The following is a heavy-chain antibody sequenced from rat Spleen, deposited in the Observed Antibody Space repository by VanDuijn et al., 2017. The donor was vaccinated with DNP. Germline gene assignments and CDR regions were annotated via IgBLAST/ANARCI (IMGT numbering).Heavy chain of an antibody. CDR1: GFTFSDYY. Sequence: EVQLVESGGGLVQPGRSLKLSCAASGFTFSDYYMAWVRRAPTKGPEGVASISFGGGTTYYGDPVKGRFTISRDNAKRSLYLQMDSLRSEDTATYYCARHGLYYGSNWFAYWGQGTLVTVSS. V-gene: IGHV5-25*01. CDR3: ARHGLYYGSNWFAY. CDR2: ISFGGGTT. D-gene: IGHD1-6*01. J-gene: IGHJ3*01.